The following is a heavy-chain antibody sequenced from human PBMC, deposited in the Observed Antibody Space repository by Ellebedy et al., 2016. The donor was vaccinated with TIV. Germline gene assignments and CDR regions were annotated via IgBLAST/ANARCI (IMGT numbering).Heavy chain of an antibody. J-gene: IGHJ6*02. CDR1: GFTFSNYS. V-gene: IGHV3-21*01. Sequence: GGSLRLXXAASGFTFSNYSMNWVRQAPGKGLEWVSSISSSSSYIYYADSVKGRFIISRDNAKNSPYLQMNSLRAEDTAGYYCARDTSRNYDILTGYYTPYYYGMDVWGQGTTVTVSS. CDR3: ARDTSRNYDILTGYYTPYYYGMDV. CDR2: ISSSSSYI. D-gene: IGHD3-9*01.